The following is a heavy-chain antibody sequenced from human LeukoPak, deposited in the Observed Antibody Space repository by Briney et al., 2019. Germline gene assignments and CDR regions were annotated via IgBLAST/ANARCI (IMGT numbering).Heavy chain of an antibody. CDR1: GFTFSNAW. V-gene: IGHV4-59*01. CDR2: IYYSGTT. D-gene: IGHD6-19*01. Sequence: GSLRLSCAASGFTFSNAWMSWVRQPPGKGLEWIGYIYYSGTTNYNPSPKSRVTISVDTSKNQFSLKLSSVTAADTAVYYCAVIPGYSSGWYEYWGQGTLVTVSS. CDR3: AVIPGYSSGWYEY. J-gene: IGHJ4*02.